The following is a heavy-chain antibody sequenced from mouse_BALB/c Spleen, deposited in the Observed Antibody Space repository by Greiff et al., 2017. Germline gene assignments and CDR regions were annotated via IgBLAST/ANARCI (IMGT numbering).Heavy chain of an antibody. J-gene: IGHJ4*01. CDR1: GYTFTSYW. CDR3: TRNEGFYYYAMDY. Sequence: VQLQQPGAELVRPGASVKLSCKASGYTFTSYWINWVKQRPGQGLEWIGNIYPSDSYTNYNQKFKDKATLTVDKSSSTAYMQLSSPTSEDSAVYYCTRNEGFYYYAMDYWGQGTSVTVSS. V-gene: IGHV1-69*02. CDR2: IYPSDSYT.